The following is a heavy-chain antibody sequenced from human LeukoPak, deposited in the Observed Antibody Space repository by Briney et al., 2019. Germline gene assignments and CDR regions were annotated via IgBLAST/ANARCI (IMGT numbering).Heavy chain of an antibody. CDR2: INPNSGGT. CDR1: GCTFTGYY. D-gene: IGHD6-19*01. V-gene: IGHV1-2*02. J-gene: IGHJ4*02. CDR3: ARVRAVAAPGDY. Sequence: ASVKVSCKASGCTFTGYYMHWVRQAPGQGLEWMGWINPNSGGTNYAQKFQGRVTMTRDTSISTAYMELSRLRSDDTAVYYCARVRAVAAPGDYWGQGTLVTVSS.